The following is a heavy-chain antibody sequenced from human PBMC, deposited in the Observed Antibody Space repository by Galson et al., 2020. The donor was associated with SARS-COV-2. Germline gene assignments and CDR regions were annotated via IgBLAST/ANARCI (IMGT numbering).Heavy chain of an antibody. V-gene: IGHV4-34*01. CDR3: ARLTTVTTFFYYGMDV. CDR1: GGSFSGYY. Sequence: SETLSLTCAVYGGSFSGYYWSWIRQPPGKGLEWIGKINHSGSTNYNPSLKSRVTISVDTSKHQFSLKLSSVTAADTAVYYCARLTTVTTFFYYGMDVWGQGTTVTVSS. J-gene: IGHJ6*02. D-gene: IGHD4-17*01. CDR2: INHSGST.